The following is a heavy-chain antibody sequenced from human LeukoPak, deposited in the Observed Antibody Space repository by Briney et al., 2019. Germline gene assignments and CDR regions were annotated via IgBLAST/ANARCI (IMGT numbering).Heavy chain of an antibody. J-gene: IGHJ4*02. V-gene: IGHV3-21*01. CDR3: ARALLWFGESNYFDY. CDR2: ISSSSSYI. Sequence: GGSLRLSCAASGFTFSSYAMHWVRQAPGKGLEWVSSISSSSSYIYYADSAKGRFTISRDNAKNSLYLQMNSLRAEDTAVYYCARALLWFGESNYFDYWGQGTLVTVSS. D-gene: IGHD3-10*01. CDR1: GFTFSSYA.